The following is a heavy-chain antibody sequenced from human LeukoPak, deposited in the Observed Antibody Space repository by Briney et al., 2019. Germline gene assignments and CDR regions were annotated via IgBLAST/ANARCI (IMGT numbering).Heavy chain of an antibody. CDR1: GFTFSSYW. Sequence: GGSLRLSCAASGFTFSSYWMHWVRQAPGKGLVWVSRINSDGSSTSYADSVKGRFTISRDNAKNTLYLQMNSLRAEDTAVYYCSRDGNSKGDFDYWGQGTLVTVSS. V-gene: IGHV3-74*01. CDR2: INSDGSST. D-gene: IGHD4-11*01. CDR3: SRDGNSKGDFDY. J-gene: IGHJ4*02.